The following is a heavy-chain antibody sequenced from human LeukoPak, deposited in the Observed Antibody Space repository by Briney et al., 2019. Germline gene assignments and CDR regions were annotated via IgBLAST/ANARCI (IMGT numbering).Heavy chain of an antibody. Sequence: SETLSLTCTVSGGSISSNSYYWGWIRQPPGKGLEWSGSFYYSRNTYYNPSLKSRFTISVDTTTNQFSLKLSSVTAADTAIYYCAREVRYCSSSSGYFWYFDLWGRGTQVTVSS. CDR3: AREVRYCSSSSGYFWYFDL. CDR2: FYYSRNT. CDR1: GGSISSNSYY. D-gene: IGHD2-2*01. V-gene: IGHV4-39*07. J-gene: IGHJ2*01.